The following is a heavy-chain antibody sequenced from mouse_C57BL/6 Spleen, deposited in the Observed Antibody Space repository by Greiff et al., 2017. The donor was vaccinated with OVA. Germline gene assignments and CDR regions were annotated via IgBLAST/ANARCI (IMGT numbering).Heavy chain of an antibody. D-gene: IGHD2-2*01. CDR1: GYTFTSYW. Sequence: QVQLQQPGAELVRPGSSVKLSCKASGYTFTSYWMDWVKQRPGQGLEWIGNIYPSDSETHYNQKFKDKATLTVDTSSSTAYMQLSSLTSEDSAVYSCAREGDGYDGSFDYWGQGTTLTVSS. V-gene: IGHV1-61*01. CDR3: AREGDGYDGSFDY. J-gene: IGHJ2*01. CDR2: IYPSDSET.